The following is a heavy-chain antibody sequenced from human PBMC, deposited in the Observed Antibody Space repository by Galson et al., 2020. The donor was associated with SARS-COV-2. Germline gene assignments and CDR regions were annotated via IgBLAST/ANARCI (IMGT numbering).Heavy chain of an antibody. CDR3: ARSKGICSGTSCYERGWFDP. CDR2: LNPIGTTPT. CDR1: GASISSYF. J-gene: IGHJ5*02. V-gene: IGHV4-4*07. D-gene: IGHD2-2*01. Sequence: SETLSLTCTVSGASISSYFWGWIRQPAGKGLEYIGRLNPIGTTPTNYNPSLRSRATMSVDRSKNQFSLELKSVTAADTAIYFCARSKGICSGTSCYERGWFDPWGQGILVTVSS.